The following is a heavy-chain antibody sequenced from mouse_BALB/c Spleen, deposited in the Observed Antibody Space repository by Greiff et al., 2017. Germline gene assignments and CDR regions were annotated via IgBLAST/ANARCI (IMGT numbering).Heavy chain of an antibody. CDR3: ARDPNSRYYYASSSGVSWYFDV. CDR1: GFTFTDYY. V-gene: IGHV7-3*02. CDR2: IRNKANGYTT. Sequence: EVHLVESGGGLVQPGGSLRLSCATSGFTFTDYYMSWVRQPPGKALEWLGFIRNKANGYTTEYSASVKGRFTISRDNSQSILYLQMNTLRAEDSATYYCARDPNSRYYYASSSGVSWYFDVWGAGTTVTVSS. D-gene: IGHD1-1*01. J-gene: IGHJ1*01.